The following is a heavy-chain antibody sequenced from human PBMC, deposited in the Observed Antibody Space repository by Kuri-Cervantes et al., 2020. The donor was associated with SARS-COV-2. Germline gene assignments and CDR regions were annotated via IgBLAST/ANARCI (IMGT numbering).Heavy chain of an antibody. D-gene: IGHD3-22*01. CDR3: ARQDTYYYDSSGPFDY. J-gene: IGHJ4*02. CDR2: IYYSGST. V-gene: IGHV4-39*01. Sequence: SEILSLTCTVSGGSISSSSYYWGWIRQPPGKGLEWIGSIYYSGSTYYNPSLKSRVTISVDTSKNQFSLKLSSVTAADTAVYYCARQDTYYYDSSGPFDYWGQGTLVTVSS. CDR1: GGSISSSSYY.